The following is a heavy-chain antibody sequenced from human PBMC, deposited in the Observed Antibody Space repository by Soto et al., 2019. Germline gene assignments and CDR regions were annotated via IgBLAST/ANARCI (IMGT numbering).Heavy chain of an antibody. Sequence: AASVKVSCKASGYTFTSYGISWVRQAPGQGLEWMGWISTYNGNTKYAQKLQGRVTMTTDTSTSTAYMELRSLRSDDTAVFFCAREMVRGVVSDYWGQGTLVTVSS. CDR3: AREMVRGVVSDY. V-gene: IGHV1-18*01. CDR2: ISTYNGNT. J-gene: IGHJ4*02. CDR1: GYTFTSYG. D-gene: IGHD3-10*01.